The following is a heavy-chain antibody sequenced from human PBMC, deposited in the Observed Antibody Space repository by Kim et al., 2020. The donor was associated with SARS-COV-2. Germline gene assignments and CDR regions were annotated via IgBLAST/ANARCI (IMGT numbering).Heavy chain of an antibody. J-gene: IGHJ6*02. CDR2: IYYSGST. V-gene: IGHV4-61*01. D-gene: IGHD4-17*01. Sequence: SETLSLTCTVSGGSVSSGSYYWSWIRQPPGKGLEWIGYIYYSGSTNYNPSLKSRVTISVDTSKNQFSLKLSSVTAADTAVYYCARWTVTTSDYYYYGMDVWGQGTTVTVS. CDR3: ARWTVTTSDYYYYGMDV. CDR1: GGSVSSGSYY.